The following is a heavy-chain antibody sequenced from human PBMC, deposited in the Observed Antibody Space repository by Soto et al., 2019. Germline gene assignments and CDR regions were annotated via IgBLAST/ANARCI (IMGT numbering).Heavy chain of an antibody. D-gene: IGHD3-10*01. J-gene: IGHJ4*02. CDR3: VTDDYGIFPY. CDR2: IDPRSGGT. CDR1: GYPFTTYY. Sequence: HVQLVQSGTEVKKPGASVRVSCMVSGYPFTTYYIHWVRQAPGQGLEWMGWIDPRSGGTVYEQKFQGRVTMTRDTSINTVYMDLSGLTSDDTALYYCVTDDYGIFPYWGQGSLVTVSS. V-gene: IGHV1-2*02.